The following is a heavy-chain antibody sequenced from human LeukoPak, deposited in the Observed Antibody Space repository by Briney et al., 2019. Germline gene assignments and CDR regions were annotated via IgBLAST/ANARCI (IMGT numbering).Heavy chain of an antibody. CDR1: GGTFSSYA. V-gene: IGHV1-69*04. CDR2: IIPIFGIA. J-gene: IGHJ4*02. Sequence: ASVKLSCKASGGTFSSYAISWVRQAPGQGLEWMGRIIPIFGIANYAQKFQGRVTITADKSTSTAYMELSSLRSEDTAVYYCARVNTTDTAMVTGVFDYWGQGTLVTVSS. CDR3: ARVNTTDTAMVTGVFDY. D-gene: IGHD5-18*01.